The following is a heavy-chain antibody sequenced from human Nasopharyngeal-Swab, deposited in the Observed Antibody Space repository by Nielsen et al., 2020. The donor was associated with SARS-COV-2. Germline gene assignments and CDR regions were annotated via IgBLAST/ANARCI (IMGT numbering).Heavy chain of an antibody. D-gene: IGHD5-12*01. CDR3: ARGGYSGYDSSNWFDP. CDR2: INHSGST. CDR1: GGSFSGYY. J-gene: IGHJ5*02. Sequence: ESLKISCAVYGGSFSGYYWSWIRQPPGKGLEWIGEINHSGSTNYNPSLKSRVTTSVDTSKNQFSLKLSSVTAADTAVYYCARGGYSGYDSSNWFDPWGQGTLVTVSS. V-gene: IGHV4-34*01.